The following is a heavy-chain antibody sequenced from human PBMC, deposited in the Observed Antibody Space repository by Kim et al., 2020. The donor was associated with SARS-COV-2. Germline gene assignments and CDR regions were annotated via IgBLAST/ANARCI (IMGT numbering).Heavy chain of an antibody. J-gene: IGHJ5*02. CDR3: ARGFYRIQLWHVTPRWFDP. V-gene: IGHV4-34*01. CDR2: INHSGST. D-gene: IGHD5-18*01. Sequence: SETLSLTCAVYGGSFSGYYWSWIRQPPGKGLEWIGEINHSGSTNYNPSLKSRVTISVDTSKNQFSLKLSSVTAADTAVYYCARGFYRIQLWHVTPRWFDPWGQGTLVTVSS. CDR1: GGSFSGYY.